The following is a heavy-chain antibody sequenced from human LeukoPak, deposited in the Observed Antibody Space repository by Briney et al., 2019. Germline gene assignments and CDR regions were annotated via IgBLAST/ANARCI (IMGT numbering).Heavy chain of an antibody. CDR1: GGSISSGSYY. CDR3: ARGLGPLFDY. CDR2: IYTSGST. J-gene: IGHJ4*02. D-gene: IGHD7-27*01. V-gene: IGHV4-61*02. Sequence: SQTLSLTCTVSGGSISSGSYYWSWIRQPAGKGLEWIGRIYTSGSTNYNPSLKSRVTISVDTSKNQFFLRLSSVTAADTAVYYCARGLGPLFDYWGQGTLVTVSS.